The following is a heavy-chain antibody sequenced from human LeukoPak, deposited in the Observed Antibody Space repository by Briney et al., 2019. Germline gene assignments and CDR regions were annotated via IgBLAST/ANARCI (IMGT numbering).Heavy chain of an antibody. V-gene: IGHV3-66*01. Sequence: GGSLRLSCAASGFTVSSNYMSWVRQAQGEGMEWVSVIYSGGSTYYADSVKGRFTISRDNSKNTLYLQMNSLRAEDTAVYYCARALVPAAMNDAFDIWGQGTMVTVSS. J-gene: IGHJ3*02. CDR1: GFTVSSNY. D-gene: IGHD2-2*01. CDR3: ARALVPAAMNDAFDI. CDR2: IYSGGST.